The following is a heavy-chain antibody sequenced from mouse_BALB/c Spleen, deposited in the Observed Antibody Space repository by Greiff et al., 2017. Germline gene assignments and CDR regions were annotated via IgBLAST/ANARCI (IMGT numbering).Heavy chain of an antibody. CDR1: GFTFSSYT. V-gene: IGHV5-12-2*01. CDR3: ARGDYYGSSYWYFDV. CDR2: ISNGGGST. D-gene: IGHD1-1*01. Sequence: EVMLVESGGGLVQPGGSLKLSCAASGFTFSSYTMSWVRQTPEKRLEWVAYISNGGGSTYYPDTVKGRFTISRDNAKNTLYLQMSSLKSEDTAMYYCARGDYYGSSYWYFDVWGAGTTVTVSS. J-gene: IGHJ1*01.